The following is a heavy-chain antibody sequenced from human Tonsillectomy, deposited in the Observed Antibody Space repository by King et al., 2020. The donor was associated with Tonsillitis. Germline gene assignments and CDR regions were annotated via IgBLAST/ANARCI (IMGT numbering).Heavy chain of an antibody. CDR1: GGPVGTGGYS. CDR3: ARGSSGYGTFDY. Sequence: QLQESGPGLVKPSQTLSLTCAVSGGPVGTGGYSWSWIRQPPGKGLEWIGYIYYTGNTHYNPSLKSRLIMSVDTSKNQFSLNLNSVTAADTAVYYCARGSSGYGTFDYWGQGTLVTVSS. CDR2: IYYTGNT. V-gene: IGHV4-30-4*07. J-gene: IGHJ4*02. D-gene: IGHD3-22*01.